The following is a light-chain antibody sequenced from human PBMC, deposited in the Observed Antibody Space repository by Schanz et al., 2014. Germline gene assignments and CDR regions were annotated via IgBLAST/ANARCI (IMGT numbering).Light chain of an antibody. Sequence: EIVLTQSPGTLSLSPGERATLSCRASQTVASDYLAWYQHIPGQAPRLLIYGASSRATGIPDRFSGSGSGTDFTLTISRLETEDFAVYFCQQFGASPFTFGAGSKVEIK. CDR2: GAS. CDR1: QTVASDY. V-gene: IGKV3-20*01. CDR3: QQFGASPFT. J-gene: IGKJ4*01.